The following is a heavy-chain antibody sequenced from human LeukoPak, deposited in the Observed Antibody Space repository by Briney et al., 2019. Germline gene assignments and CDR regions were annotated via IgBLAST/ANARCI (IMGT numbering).Heavy chain of an antibody. CDR1: GFTFSSYA. Sequence: TGGSLRLSCAASGFTFSSYAMHWVRQAPGKGLEWVSSISSSSSYIYYADSVKGRFTISRDNAKNSLYLQMNSLRAEDTAVYYCARRYDFWSGSANYYGMDVWGQGTTVTVSS. CDR2: ISSSSSYI. V-gene: IGHV3-21*01. D-gene: IGHD3-3*01. J-gene: IGHJ6*02. CDR3: ARRYDFWSGSANYYGMDV.